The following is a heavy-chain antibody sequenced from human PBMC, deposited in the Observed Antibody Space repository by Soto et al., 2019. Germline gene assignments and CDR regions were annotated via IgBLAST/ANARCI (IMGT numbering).Heavy chain of an antibody. V-gene: IGHV1-69*13. CDR2: IIPIFGTA. D-gene: IGHD3-22*01. CDR1: GGTFSSYA. Sequence: SVKVSCKASGGTFSSYAISWVRQAPGQGLEWMGGIIPIFGTANYAQKFQGRVTITADESTSTAYMELSSLRSEDTAVYYCASNSNTYYYDSPNPHDAFDIWGQGTMVTVSS. J-gene: IGHJ3*02. CDR3: ASNSNTYYYDSPNPHDAFDI.